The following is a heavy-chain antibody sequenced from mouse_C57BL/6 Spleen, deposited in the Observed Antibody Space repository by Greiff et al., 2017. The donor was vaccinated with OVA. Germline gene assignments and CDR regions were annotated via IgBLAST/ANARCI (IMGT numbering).Heavy chain of an antibody. Sequence: QVQLQQSGAELAKPGASVKLSCKASGYTFTSYWMHWVKQRPGQGLEWIGYINPSSGYTKYNQKFKDKATLTADKSSSTAYMQLSSLTYEDSAVYYCARPIDYDYDEKGYYAMDYWGQGTSVTVSS. CDR2: INPSSGYT. V-gene: IGHV1-7*01. J-gene: IGHJ4*01. CDR1: GYTFTSYW. D-gene: IGHD2-4*01. CDR3: ARPIDYDYDEKGYYAMDY.